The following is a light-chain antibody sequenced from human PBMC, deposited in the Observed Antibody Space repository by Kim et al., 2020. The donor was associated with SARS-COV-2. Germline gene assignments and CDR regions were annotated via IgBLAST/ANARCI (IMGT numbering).Light chain of an antibody. CDR3: ASRDSSGNHLL. CDR2: GRN. J-gene: IGLJ3*02. V-gene: IGLV3-19*01. CDR1: SLRKYY. Sequence: ALRQTVSITCQGDSLRKYYASLYQQKPRQSPLLVVYGRNNRPSGVPDRFSDSSSGNTASLIITGAQAEDEADYYCASRDSSGNHLLFGGGTQLTVL.